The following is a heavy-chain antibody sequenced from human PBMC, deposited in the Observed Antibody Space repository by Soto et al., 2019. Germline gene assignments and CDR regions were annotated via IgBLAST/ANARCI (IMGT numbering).Heavy chain of an antibody. CDR1: GGSISSYY. V-gene: IGHV4-59*01. CDR3: ARVPGLGWFDP. J-gene: IGHJ5*02. CDR2: IYYSGST. Sequence: QVQLQESGPGLVKPSETLSLTCTVSGGSISSYYWSWIRQPPGKGLEWIGYIYYSGSTNYNPSLKSRVTIQVDTSKNQFSLKLSSVTAADTAVYYCARVPGLGWFDPWGQGTLVTVSS. D-gene: IGHD3-16*01.